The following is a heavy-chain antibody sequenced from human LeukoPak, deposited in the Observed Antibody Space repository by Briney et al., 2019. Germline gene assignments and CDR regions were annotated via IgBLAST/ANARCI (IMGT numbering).Heavy chain of an antibody. D-gene: IGHD4-11*01. CDR2: INPSGGST. CDR3: ARDRATVIGYYYYYYMDV. J-gene: IGHJ6*03. Sequence: GASVKVSCKASGYTFTGYYMHWVRQAPGQGLEWMGIINPSGGSTSYAQKFQGRVTMTRDTSTSTVYMELSSLRSEDTAVYYCARDRATVIGYYYYYYMDVWGKGTTVTVSS. CDR1: GYTFTGYY. V-gene: IGHV1-46*03.